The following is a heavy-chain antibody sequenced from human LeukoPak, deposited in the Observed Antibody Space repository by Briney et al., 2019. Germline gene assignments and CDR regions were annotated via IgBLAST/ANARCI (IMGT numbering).Heavy chain of an antibody. D-gene: IGHD3-22*01. CDR3: ANADDSRGYYSLGYIDY. CDR1: GFTFSNDW. V-gene: IGHV3-7*01. Sequence: GGSLRLSCAASGFTFSNDWMSWARQVPGKGLERMANVRQEGSEQQYVESMKGRFTVSRDNAKNSVYLQMNSLRAEDTAVYYCANADDSRGYYSLGYIDYWGQGTLVTVSS. CDR2: VRQEGSEQ. J-gene: IGHJ4*02.